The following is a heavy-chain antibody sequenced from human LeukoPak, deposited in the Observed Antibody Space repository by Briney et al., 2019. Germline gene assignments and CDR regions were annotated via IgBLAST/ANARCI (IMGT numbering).Heavy chain of an antibody. CDR2: ISYDGSNK. CDR3: VKELYGKSFFDF. J-gene: IGHJ4*02. CDR1: GFTFSSHG. V-gene: IGHV3-30*18. D-gene: IGHD3-16*02. Sequence: GGSLRLSCAASGFTFSSHGMQWVRQTPGKGREWVAVISYDGSNKFYGESMKGRFTISRDNSKNTVHLQMNNLRPEDTAVYFCVKELYGKSFFDFWGQGALVTVSS.